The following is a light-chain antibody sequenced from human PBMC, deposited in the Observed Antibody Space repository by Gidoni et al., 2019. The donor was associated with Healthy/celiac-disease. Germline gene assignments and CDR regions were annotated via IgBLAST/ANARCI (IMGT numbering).Light chain of an antibody. J-gene: IGKJ2*01. Sequence: EIVMTQSTATLSVSPGERATLSCRASQSLSSNLAWYQQKPGQAPRLLIYGASTRATGTPARFSGSGSGTEFTLTISSLQSEDFAVYYCQQYNNWPPMYTFGQGTKLEIK. V-gene: IGKV3-15*01. CDR1: QSLSSN. CDR2: GAS. CDR3: QQYNNWPPMYT.